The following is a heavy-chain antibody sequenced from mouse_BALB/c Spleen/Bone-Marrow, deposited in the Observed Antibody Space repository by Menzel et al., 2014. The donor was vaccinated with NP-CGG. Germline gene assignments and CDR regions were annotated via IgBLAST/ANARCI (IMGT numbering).Heavy chain of an antibody. Sequence: EVKVEESGGGLVQPGGSRKLSCAASGLTFSSFGMHWVRQAPEKGLEWVAYISSGSSTIYYADTVKGRFTISRDNPKNTLFLQMTSLRSEDTAMYYCARSSYGYDRQAYFFDYWGQGTTLTVSS. J-gene: IGHJ2*01. CDR2: ISSGSSTI. V-gene: IGHV5-17*02. D-gene: IGHD2-2*01. CDR3: ARSSYGYDRQAYFFDY. CDR1: GLTFSSFG.